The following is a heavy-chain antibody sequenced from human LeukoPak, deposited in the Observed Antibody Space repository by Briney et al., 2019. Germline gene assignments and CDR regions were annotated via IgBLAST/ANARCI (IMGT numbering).Heavy chain of an antibody. CDR2: INPSGGST. V-gene: IGHV1-46*01. Sequence: ASVKVSCKASGYTFTSYYMHWVRQAPGQGLDWVGIINPSGGSTSYAQKFQGRVTMTRDTSTSTVYMELSSLRSEDTAVYYCARAPSGYYPLFDYWGQGTLVTVSS. D-gene: IGHD3-22*01. J-gene: IGHJ4*02. CDR1: GYTFTSYY. CDR3: ARAPSGYYPLFDY.